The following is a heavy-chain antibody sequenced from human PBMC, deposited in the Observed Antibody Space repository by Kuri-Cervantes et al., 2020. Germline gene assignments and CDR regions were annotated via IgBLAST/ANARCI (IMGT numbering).Heavy chain of an antibody. Sequence: GGSLRPSCAASGFTFSNAWMNRVRQAPGKGLEWVSSISSSSSYIYYADSVKGRFTISRDNAKNSLYLQMNSLRAEDTALYYCAKDMYCSGGSCYSGFDYWGQGTLVTVSS. CDR1: GFTFSNAW. V-gene: IGHV3-21*04. CDR3: AKDMYCSGGSCYSGFDY. D-gene: IGHD2-15*01. CDR2: ISSSSSYI. J-gene: IGHJ4*02.